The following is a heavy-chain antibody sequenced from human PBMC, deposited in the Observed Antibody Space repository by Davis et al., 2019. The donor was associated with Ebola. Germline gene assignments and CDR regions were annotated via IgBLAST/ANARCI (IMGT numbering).Heavy chain of an antibody. CDR3: ARGGYYDSSGYYHEFDY. CDR1: GYSFTSDW. D-gene: IGHD3-22*01. Sequence: GESLKISCQGSGYSFTSDWISWVRQMPGKGLEWMGRIDPSDSYTNYSPSFQGHVTISADKSISTAYLQWSSLKASDTAMYYCARGGYYDSSGYYHEFDYWGQGTLVTVSS. CDR2: IDPSDSYT. J-gene: IGHJ4*02. V-gene: IGHV5-10-1*01.